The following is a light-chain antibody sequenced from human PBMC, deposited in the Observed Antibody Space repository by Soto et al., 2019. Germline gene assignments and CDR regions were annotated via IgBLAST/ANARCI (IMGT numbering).Light chain of an antibody. CDR1: QSVSSN. J-gene: IGKJ4*01. Sequence: EIVLIHSPATLSLSPGERATLSCRASQSVSSNLAWYQQNPGQAPRLLIFDASNRATGIPARFSGSGSGTGFILTISSLEPEDFAVYYCQQHSNLPLTFGGGTKVDIK. CDR2: DAS. V-gene: IGKV3-11*01. CDR3: QQHSNLPLT.